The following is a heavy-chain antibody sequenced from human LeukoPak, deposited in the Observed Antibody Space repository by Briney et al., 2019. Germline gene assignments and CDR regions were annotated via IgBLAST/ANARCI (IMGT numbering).Heavy chain of an antibody. CDR2: IYTSGCT. D-gene: IGHD3-22*01. Sequence: PSETLSFTCTGSGFSISSGSYYWRWIRQPAGKGLEWIGRIYTSGCTNYNPSLKSRVTISVDTSKNQFSLKLSSVTAADTAVYYCARVTTGGYYNCWGQGTLVTVSS. J-gene: IGHJ4*02. CDR1: GFSISSGSYY. CDR3: ARVTTGGYYNC. V-gene: IGHV4-61*02.